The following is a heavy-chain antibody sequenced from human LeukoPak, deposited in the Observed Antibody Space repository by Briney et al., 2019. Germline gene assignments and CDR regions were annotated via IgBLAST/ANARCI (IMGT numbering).Heavy chain of an antibody. Sequence: PGGSLRLSCAASGFTFDDYAMHWVQQAPGKGLEWVSGISWNSGSIGYADSVKGRFTISRDNAKNSLYLQMNSLRAEDTALYYCAKDINSGYSSGWYSGWGQGTLVTVSS. J-gene: IGHJ4*02. D-gene: IGHD6-19*01. V-gene: IGHV3-9*01. CDR2: ISWNSGSI. CDR1: GFTFDDYA. CDR3: AKDINSGYSSGWYSG.